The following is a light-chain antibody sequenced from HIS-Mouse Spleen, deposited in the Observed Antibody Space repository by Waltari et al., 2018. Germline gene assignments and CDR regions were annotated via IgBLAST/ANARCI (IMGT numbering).Light chain of an antibody. CDR2: AAS. CDR3: QQLNSYPFT. Sequence: DIQLTQSPSFLSASVGDRVTITCRASQGISSYLAWYQQKPGKAPKLLIYAASTLQSGVPSRFSGSGSGTEFTLTISSLQPEDFATYYCQQLNSYPFTFGPWTKVEIK. V-gene: IGKV1-9*01. J-gene: IGKJ3*01. CDR1: QGISSY.